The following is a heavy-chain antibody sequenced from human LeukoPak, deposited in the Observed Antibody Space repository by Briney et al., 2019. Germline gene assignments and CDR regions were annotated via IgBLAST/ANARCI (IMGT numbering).Heavy chain of an antibody. CDR2: INHSGST. D-gene: IGHD2-21*01. J-gene: IGHJ6*02. CDR1: GGSFSGYY. CDR3: ARESVIYYYYGMDV. V-gene: IGHV4-34*01. Sequence: SETLSLTCAVYGGSFSGYYWSWIRQPPGKGLEWIGEINHSGSTNYNPSLKSRVTISVDTSKNQFSLKLSSVTAADTAVYYCARESVIYYYYGMDVWGQGTTVTVSS.